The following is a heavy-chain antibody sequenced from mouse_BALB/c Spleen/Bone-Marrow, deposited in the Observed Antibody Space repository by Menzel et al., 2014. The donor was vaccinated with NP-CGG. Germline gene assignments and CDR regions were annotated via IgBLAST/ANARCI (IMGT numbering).Heavy chain of an antibody. D-gene: IGHD2-3*01. V-gene: IGHV5-6*01. J-gene: IGHJ4*01. CDR3: ARRDGGPMDY. Sequence: EVQVVESGGDLVKPGGSPKLSCAASGFTFSNYGMSWVRQTPDKRLEWAATISSGGSYTYYPDSVKGRFTISRDNAENTLYLQMSSLKSEDTAMYYCARRDGGPMDYWGQGTSVTVSS. CDR2: ISSGGSYT. CDR1: GFTFSNYG.